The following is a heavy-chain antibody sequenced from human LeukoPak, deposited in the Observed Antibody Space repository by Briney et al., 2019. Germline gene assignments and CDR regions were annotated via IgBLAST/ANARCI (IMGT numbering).Heavy chain of an antibody. Sequence: SVKVSCKASGGTFSSYAISWVRQAPGQGLEWMGGIIPIFGTANYAQKFQGRVTITADESTSTAYMELSSLRSEDTAVYYCARDSDFWSGFNDYWGQGTLVTVSS. D-gene: IGHD3-3*01. CDR1: GGTFSSYA. CDR3: ARDSDFWSGFNDY. V-gene: IGHV1-69*13. CDR2: IIPIFGTA. J-gene: IGHJ4*02.